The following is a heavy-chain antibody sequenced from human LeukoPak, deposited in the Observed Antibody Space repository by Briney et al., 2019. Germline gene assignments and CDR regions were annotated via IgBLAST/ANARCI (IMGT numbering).Heavy chain of an antibody. V-gene: IGHV3-30*18. Sequence: GGSLRLSCAASGFAFSSNGMHWVRQAPGKGLEWVALISYDGSTKYYADSVKGRFTISRDNSRNTLYLQMNSLRAEDTAVYYCAKDRSSSWTWTVDYWGQGTLVTVSS. CDR2: ISYDGSTK. CDR3: AKDRSSSWTWTVDY. J-gene: IGHJ4*02. D-gene: IGHD6-13*01. CDR1: GFAFSSNG.